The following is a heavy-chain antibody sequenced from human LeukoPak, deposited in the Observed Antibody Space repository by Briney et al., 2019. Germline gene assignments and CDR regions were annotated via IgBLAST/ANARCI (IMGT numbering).Heavy chain of an antibody. CDR2: MFYNGDI. CDR1: GGSISGYY. V-gene: IGHV4-59*08. Sequence: SETLSLTCTVFGGSISGYYWSWIRQPPGKGLEWIAYMFYNGDINYNPSLQSRVAISVDTSKTHFSLKLNSVTAADTAVYYCARLPSHWGQGTLVIVSS. CDR3: ARLPSH. J-gene: IGHJ4*02.